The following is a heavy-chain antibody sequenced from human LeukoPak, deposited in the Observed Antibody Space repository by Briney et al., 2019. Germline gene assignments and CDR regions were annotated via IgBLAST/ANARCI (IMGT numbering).Heavy chain of an antibody. J-gene: IGHJ4*02. Sequence: NPGGSLRLSCAASGFIFSDYYMSWLRQAPGKGLEWVSYISSSGDTISYADSVKGRFTISRDNAKNSLYLQMSSLRAEDAAIYYCARVMGNYASDYWGQGALVTVSS. CDR1: GFIFSDYY. V-gene: IGHV3-11*04. CDR3: ARVMGNYASDY. D-gene: IGHD1-7*01. CDR2: ISSSGDTI.